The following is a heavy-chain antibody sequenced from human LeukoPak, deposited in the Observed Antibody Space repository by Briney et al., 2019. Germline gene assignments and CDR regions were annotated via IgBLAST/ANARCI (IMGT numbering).Heavy chain of an antibody. Sequence: PGGSLRLSCAASGFTFSSYAMSWVRQAPGKGLVWVSAISGSGGSTYYADSVKGRFTISRDNSKNTLYLQMNSLRAEDTAVYYCAKFGWELLVSADFDYWGQGTLVTVSS. CDR2: ISGSGGST. CDR1: GFTFSSYA. CDR3: AKFGWELLVSADFDY. V-gene: IGHV3-23*01. J-gene: IGHJ4*02. D-gene: IGHD1-26*01.